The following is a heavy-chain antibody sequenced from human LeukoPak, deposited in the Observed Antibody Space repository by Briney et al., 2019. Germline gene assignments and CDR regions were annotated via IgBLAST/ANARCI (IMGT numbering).Heavy chain of an antibody. V-gene: IGHV4-59*01. CDR1: GGSISSYY. CDR2: IYYSGST. CDR3: ARGSKLMLVRYYYYHMDV. Sequence: SETLSLTCTVSGGSISSYYWSWIRQPPGKGLEWIGYIYYSGSTNYNPSLKSRVTISVDTSKNQFSLKLSSVTAADTAVYYCARGSKLMLVRYYYYHMDVWGKGTTVTVSS. J-gene: IGHJ6*03. D-gene: IGHD6-6*01.